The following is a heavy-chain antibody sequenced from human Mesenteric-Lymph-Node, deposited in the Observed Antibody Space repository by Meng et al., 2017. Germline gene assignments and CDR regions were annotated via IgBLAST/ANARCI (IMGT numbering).Heavy chain of an antibody. CDR2: IKQDGSQK. CDR3: ATDRSITMVRGVTYYYGMDV. D-gene: IGHD3-10*01. J-gene: IGHJ6*02. Sequence: GESLKISCAGSGFTFSTFWMTWVRQAPGKGLEWVANIKQDGSQKYYVDSVRGRFTISRDNAKNSVFLQMNSLRGEDTAVYYCATDRSITMVRGVTYYYGMDVWGQGTTVTVSS. CDR1: GFTFSTFW. V-gene: IGHV3-7*03.